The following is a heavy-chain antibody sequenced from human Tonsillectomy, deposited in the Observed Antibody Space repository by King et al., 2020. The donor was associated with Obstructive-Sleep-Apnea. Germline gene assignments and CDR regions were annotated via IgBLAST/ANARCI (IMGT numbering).Heavy chain of an antibody. V-gene: IGHV4-39*07. D-gene: IGHD3-3*01. CDR2: IYYSGST. CDR3: ACGSDYDFWGGYWFDP. J-gene: IGHJ5*02. Sequence: QLQESGPGLVKPSETLSLTCTVSGGSISSSSYYWGWIRQPPGKGLEWIGSIYYSGSTYYNPSLKSRVTISVDTSKNQFSLKLSSVTAADTAVYYCACGSDYDFWGGYWFDPWGQGTLVTVSS. CDR1: GGSISSSSYY.